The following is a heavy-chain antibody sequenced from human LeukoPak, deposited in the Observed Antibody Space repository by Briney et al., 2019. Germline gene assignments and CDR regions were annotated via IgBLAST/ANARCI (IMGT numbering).Heavy chain of an antibody. CDR3: ARRNGDYTFDY. D-gene: IGHD4-17*01. Sequence: GGSLRLSCAASGFTFSSYSMNWVRQAPGKGLEWVSSISSSSYIYYADSVKGRFTISRDNAKNSLYLQMNSLRAEDTAVYYCARRNGDYTFDYWGQGTLVTVSS. CDR1: GFTFSSYS. J-gene: IGHJ4*02. V-gene: IGHV3-21*01. CDR2: ISSSSYI.